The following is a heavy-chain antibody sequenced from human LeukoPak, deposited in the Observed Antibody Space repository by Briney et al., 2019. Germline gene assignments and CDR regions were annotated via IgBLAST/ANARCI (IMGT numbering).Heavy chain of an antibody. J-gene: IGHJ3*02. V-gene: IGHV4-59*08. Sequence: SETLSLTCTVSGGSISSYYWSWIRQPPGKGLEWIGYIYYSGSTNYNPSLKSRVTISVDTSKNQFSLKLSSVTAADTAVYYCARGTTPGYSGHGGGLDALNIWGQGTMVTVSS. CDR2: IYYSGST. D-gene: IGHD5-12*01. CDR1: GGSISSYY. CDR3: ARGTTPGYSGHGGGLDALNI.